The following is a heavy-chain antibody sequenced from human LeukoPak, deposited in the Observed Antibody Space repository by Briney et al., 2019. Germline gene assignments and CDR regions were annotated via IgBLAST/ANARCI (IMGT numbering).Heavy chain of an antibody. CDR1: GFTFSSYA. V-gene: IGHV3-23*01. CDR2: ISGSGGST. Sequence: GGSLRLSCAASGFTFSSYAMSWVRQAPGKGLEWVSAISGSGGSTYYADSVKGRFTISRDNSKNTLYLQMNSLRAEDTAVYYCAARSARPQYYFDYWGQGTLVTVSS. CDR3: AARSARPQYYFDY. D-gene: IGHD6-6*01. J-gene: IGHJ4*02.